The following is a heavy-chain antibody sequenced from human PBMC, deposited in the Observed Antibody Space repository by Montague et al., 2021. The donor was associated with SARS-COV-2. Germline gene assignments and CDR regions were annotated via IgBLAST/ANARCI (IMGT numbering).Heavy chain of an antibody. D-gene: IGHD3/OR15-3a*01. V-gene: IGHV3-7*01. CDR3: ARVDYQVPYYYYAGMDL. CDR2: INQHGGEN. CDR1: GFTFTNYW. Sequence: SLRLSCAASGFTFTNYWMTWVRLAPGKGLEWVATINQHGGENYYVGSVXGRFTISRDNAKKSVYLQINGLGAEDTAVYYCARVDYQVPYYYYAGMDLWGQGTTVTVSS. J-gene: IGHJ6*02.